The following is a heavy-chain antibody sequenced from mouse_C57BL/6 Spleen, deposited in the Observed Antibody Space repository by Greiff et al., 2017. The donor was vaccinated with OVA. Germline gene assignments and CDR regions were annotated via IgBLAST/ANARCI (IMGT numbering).Heavy chain of an antibody. D-gene: IGHD1-1*01. V-gene: IGHV5-17*01. CDR2: ISSGSSTI. Sequence: EVKLMESGGGLVKPGGSLKLSCAASGFTFSDYGMHWVRQAPEKGLEWVAYISSGSSTIYYADTVKGRFTISRDNAKNNLFLQMTSLRSEDTAMYYCARNYYAFHFDYWGQGTTLTVSS. CDR1: GFTFSDYG. J-gene: IGHJ2*01. CDR3: ARNYYAFHFDY.